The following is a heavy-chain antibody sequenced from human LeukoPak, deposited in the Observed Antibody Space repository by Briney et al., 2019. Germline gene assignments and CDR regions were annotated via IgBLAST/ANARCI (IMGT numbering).Heavy chain of an antibody. CDR3: ARLIEYRTSSRVFDT. D-gene: IGHD6-6*01. J-gene: IGHJ3*02. V-gene: IGHV1-18*01. Sequence: ASVKVSCKASGYSLTTYGITWVRQAPGQGLEWMGWITTYNGNTNYARKLQGGVTMTTDTSTNTAYMELGSLRPDDTAVYYCARLIEYRTSSRVFDTWGQGTMVTVSS. CDR2: ITTYNGNT. CDR1: GYSLTTYG.